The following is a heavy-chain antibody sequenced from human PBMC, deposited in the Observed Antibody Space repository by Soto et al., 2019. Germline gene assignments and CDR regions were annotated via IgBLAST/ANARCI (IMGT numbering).Heavy chain of an antibody. CDR2: IKQDGSEK. CDR1: GFAFSGYW. J-gene: IGHJ4*02. Sequence: EVQLVESGGDLVQPGGSLRLSCAASGFAFSGYWMSWVRQAPGKGLEGVANIKQDGSEKYYVDSVKGRFTISRDNAKNSLYLQMNSLRVEDTAVYYCARATIVDAYWGQGTLVTVSP. CDR3: ARATIVDAY. D-gene: IGHD2-21*01. V-gene: IGHV3-7*01.